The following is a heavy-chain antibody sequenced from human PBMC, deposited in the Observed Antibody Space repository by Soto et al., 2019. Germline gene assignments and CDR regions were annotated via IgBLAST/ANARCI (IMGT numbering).Heavy chain of an antibody. J-gene: IGHJ5*02. V-gene: IGHV4-30-2*01. Sequence: QLQLQESGSGLVKPSQTLSLTCAVSGGSISSGGYSWSWIRQPPGKGLEWIGYIYHSGSTYYNPAFKSRVTMSVERSKNQVSLKLGSVAAADTAVYYCARIPSPWGQGTLVTVSS. CDR3: ARIPSP. CDR1: GGSISSGGYS. CDR2: IYHSGST. D-gene: IGHD2-21*01.